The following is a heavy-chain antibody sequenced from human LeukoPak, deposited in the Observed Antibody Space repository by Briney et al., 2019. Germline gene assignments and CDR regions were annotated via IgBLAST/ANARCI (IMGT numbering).Heavy chain of an antibody. Sequence: PSETPSLTCTVSGGSISRYYWSWIRQPAGKGLEWIGRIYTSGSTNYNPSLKSRVTMSVDTSNNQFSLKLSSVTAADTAVYYCARDLSGSYSFFFADPGQGDYWGQGTLVNASS. V-gene: IGHV4-4*07. D-gene: IGHD1-26*01. CDR2: IYTSGST. CDR3: ARDLSGSYSFFFADPGQGDY. J-gene: IGHJ4*02. CDR1: GGSISRYY.